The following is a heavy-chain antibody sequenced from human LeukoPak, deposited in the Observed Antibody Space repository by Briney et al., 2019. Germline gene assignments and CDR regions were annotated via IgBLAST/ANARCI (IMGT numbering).Heavy chain of an antibody. D-gene: IGHD1-26*01. Sequence: SGPTLVNPTQTLTLTCTFSGFSLSTRAEGVGWIRQPPGKALEWLSLIYWDDDKRYSPSLKSRLTITKDTSKNQLVLTMTNMDHVDTATYYCAHRDGSNFVNWFDPWGQGTLVTVSS. J-gene: IGHJ5*02. CDR1: GFSLSTRAEG. V-gene: IGHV2-5*02. CDR2: IYWDDDK. CDR3: AHRDGSNFVNWFDP.